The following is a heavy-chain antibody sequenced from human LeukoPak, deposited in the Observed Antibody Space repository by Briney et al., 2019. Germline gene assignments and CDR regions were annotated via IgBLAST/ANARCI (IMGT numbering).Heavy chain of an antibody. CDR2: ISSSSSYI. CDR1: GFTFSIYW. V-gene: IGHV3-21*01. D-gene: IGHD2-2*02. CDR3: ARDSAKTRGYCSSTSCYTWFDP. Sequence: PGGSLRLSCAASGFTFSIYWMSWVRQAPGKGLEWVSSISSSSSYIYYADSVKGRFTISRDNAKNSLYLQMNSLRAEDTAVYYCARDSAKTRGYCSSTSCYTWFDPWGQGTLVTVSS. J-gene: IGHJ5*02.